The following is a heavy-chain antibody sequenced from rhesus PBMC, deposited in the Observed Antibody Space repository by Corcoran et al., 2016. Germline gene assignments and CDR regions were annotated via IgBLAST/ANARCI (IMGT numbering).Heavy chain of an antibody. D-gene: IGHD3-3*01. Sequence: QVQLQESGPGVVKPSETLSLTCAVSGGSISDRYRWSWIRQPPGKGLEWIGYIYGSSTSTNYNPSLKSRVTISIDTSKNQFSLKLSAVTAADTAVYYCARREIWTGYYKTRFDYWGQGVLVTVSS. CDR3: ARREIWTGYYKTRFDY. V-gene: IGHV4S10*01. CDR2: IYGSSTST. J-gene: IGHJ4*01. CDR1: GGSISDRYR.